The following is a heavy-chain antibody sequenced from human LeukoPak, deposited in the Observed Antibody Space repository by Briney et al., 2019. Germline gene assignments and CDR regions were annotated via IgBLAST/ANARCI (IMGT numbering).Heavy chain of an antibody. CDR3: ARGKVRGVFDP. CDR1: GGSISSGDYY. J-gene: IGHJ5*02. CDR2: IYYSGGT. Sequence: PSQTLSLTCTVSGGSISSGDYYWSWIRQPPGKGLEWIGYIYYSGGTYYNPSLKSRVTISVDTSKNQFSLKLSSVTAADTAVYYCARGKVRGVFDPWGQGTLVTVSS. V-gene: IGHV4-30-4*01. D-gene: IGHD3-10*01.